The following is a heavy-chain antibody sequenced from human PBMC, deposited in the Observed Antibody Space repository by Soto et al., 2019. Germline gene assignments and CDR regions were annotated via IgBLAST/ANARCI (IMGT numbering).Heavy chain of an antibody. CDR2: MFYSGAT. CDR1: GGSISDISYC. CDR3: ARHKTGSDWLDP. V-gene: IGHV4-39*01. J-gene: IGHJ5*02. Sequence: LSLTCTVSGGSISDISYCWGWIRQPPGKGLQWIGCMFYSGATYYNPSLKNRVTLSVDTSNNEFSLKLVSVTAPDTAVYYCARHKTGSDWLDPWGQRTLVTVSS. D-gene: IGHD2-8*02.